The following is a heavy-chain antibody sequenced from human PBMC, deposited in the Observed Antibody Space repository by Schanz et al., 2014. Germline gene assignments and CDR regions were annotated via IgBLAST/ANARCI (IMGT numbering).Heavy chain of an antibody. CDR2: ISSYSTI. J-gene: IGHJ5*02. V-gene: IGHV3-11*04. Sequence: QVQLVESGGGVVQPGRSLRLSCAASGFTFSDYYMSWVRQAPGKGLEWVSYISSYSTIHYADSVKGRFTISRDNARNSLFLQMNSLRDEDTAVYYCASARCFTCPDYWFAPGGQGTLVTVSS. CDR1: GFTFSDYY. D-gene: IGHD3-16*01. CDR3: ASARCFTCPDYWFAP.